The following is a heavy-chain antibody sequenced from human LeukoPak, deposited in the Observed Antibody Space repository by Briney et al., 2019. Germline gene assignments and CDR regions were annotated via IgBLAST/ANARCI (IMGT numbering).Heavy chain of an antibody. J-gene: IGHJ4*02. CDR3: AKGDIVVVAASNDY. CDR2: LSGSGGST. V-gene: IGHV3-23*01. Sequence: GGSLRLSCAASGFTFSNYAMSWVRQAPGKGLEWVSALSGSGGSTYYADSVKGRFTTSRDNSKNTLYLQMNSLRAEDTAVYYCAKGDIVVVAASNDYWGQGTLVTVSS. D-gene: IGHD2-15*01. CDR1: GFTFSNYA.